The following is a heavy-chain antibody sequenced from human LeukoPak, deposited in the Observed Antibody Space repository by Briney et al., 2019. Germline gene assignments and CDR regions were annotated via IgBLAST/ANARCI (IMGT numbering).Heavy chain of an antibody. Sequence: SETLSLTCAVYGGSFSGYYWSWIRQPPGKGLEWIGEINHSGSTNYNPPLKSRVTISVDTSKNQFSLKLSSVTAADTAVYYCARQRPLYYYGSGSSGYYWGQGTLVTVSS. D-gene: IGHD3-10*01. V-gene: IGHV4-34*01. CDR1: GGSFSGYY. CDR2: INHSGST. CDR3: ARQRPLYYYGSGSSGYY. J-gene: IGHJ4*02.